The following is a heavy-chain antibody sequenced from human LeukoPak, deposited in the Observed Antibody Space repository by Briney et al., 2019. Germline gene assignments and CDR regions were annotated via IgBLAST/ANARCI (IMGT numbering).Heavy chain of an antibody. D-gene: IGHD3-22*01. CDR2: ISGDSTDI. J-gene: IGHJ4*02. Sequence: GGSLRLSCATSGFTFKNYAMNWVRQAPGKWLEWVSSISGDSTDIYYADSVMGRSTISRDNAKNSLYLQINSLRAEDTAIYYCARRGYSDSSGYDYWGQGTLVTVSS. V-gene: IGHV3-21*01. CDR3: ARRGYSDSSGYDY. CDR1: GFTFKNYA.